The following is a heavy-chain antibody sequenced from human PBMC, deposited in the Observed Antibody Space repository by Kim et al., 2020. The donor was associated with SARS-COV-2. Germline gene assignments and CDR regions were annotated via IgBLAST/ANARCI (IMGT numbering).Heavy chain of an antibody. Sequence: GGSLRLSCVASGFAFSRYSLHWVRQTPGKGLEWVALISYDGGYKYYADSVKGRFTISRDNSWNTHFLQMDSLRADDPALYYCAADPAPCQQWVDWYFDYWGQGALVTVSS. J-gene: IGHJ4*02. V-gene: IGHV3-30-3*01. D-gene: IGHD6-19*01. CDR3: AADPAPCQQWVDWYFDY. CDR1: GFAFSRYS. CDR2: ISYDGGYK.